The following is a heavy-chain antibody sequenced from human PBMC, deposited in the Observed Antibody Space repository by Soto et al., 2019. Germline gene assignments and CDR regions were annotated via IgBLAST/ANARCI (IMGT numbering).Heavy chain of an antibody. CDR2: IGARGFPI. CDR3: ATEPFDY. Sequence: EVQLVESGGGVMQPGGSLRLSCAASGLDFGVYPMNWVRQAPGKGLEWVSYIGARGFPIYYADSVRGRFAMSRDNANNSVFLQRDSLRAEDTAQDFCATEPFDYWGRGALVTVSS. V-gene: IGHV3-48*04. CDR1: GLDFGVYP. J-gene: IGHJ4*02.